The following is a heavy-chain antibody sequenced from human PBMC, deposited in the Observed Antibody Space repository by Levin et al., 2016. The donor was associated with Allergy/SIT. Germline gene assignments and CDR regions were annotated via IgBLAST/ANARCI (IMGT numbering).Heavy chain of an antibody. V-gene: IGHV4-31*03. CDR2: IFYSGDT. D-gene: IGHD3-22*01. Sequence: SETLSLTCSVSGGSVSSGGQYWTWIRQHPGRGLEWIGYIFYSGDTYYNPSLKSRVTISVDTSKNQLSLNLRSVTAADTAVFYCVRVISDSSAYYYAQTGAFDTWGQGTVVTVS. CDR1: GGSVSSGGQY. J-gene: IGHJ3*02. CDR3: VRVISDSSAYYYAQTGAFDT.